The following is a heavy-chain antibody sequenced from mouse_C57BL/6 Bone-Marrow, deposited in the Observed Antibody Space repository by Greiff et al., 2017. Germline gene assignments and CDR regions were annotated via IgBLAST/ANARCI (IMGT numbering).Heavy chain of an antibody. CDR3: ARSRGSPWFAY. J-gene: IGHJ3*01. D-gene: IGHD1-1*02. V-gene: IGHV1-76*01. CDR1: GYTFTDYY. Sequence: QVQLQHSGAELVRPGASVKLSCKASGYTFTDYYINWVKQRPGQGLEWIARIYPGSGNTYYNEKFKGKATLTAEKSSSTAYMQLSSLTSEDSAVYFCARSRGSPWFAYWGQGTLVTVSA. CDR2: IYPGSGNT.